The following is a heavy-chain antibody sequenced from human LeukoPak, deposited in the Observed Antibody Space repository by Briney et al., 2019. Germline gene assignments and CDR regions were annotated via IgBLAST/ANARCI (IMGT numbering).Heavy chain of an antibody. CDR3: ARGEAFAFDM. J-gene: IGHJ3*02. Sequence: PGGSLRLSCAAPGFTFSNCAMGWVRQAPGKGLEWVSSISGRDGRTYYADSVRGRFSISSDNSKNTLFLQMNSLRAEDTAVYYCARGEAFAFDMWGQGTMVTVSS. V-gene: IGHV3-23*01. CDR2: ISGRDGRT. CDR1: GFTFSNCA.